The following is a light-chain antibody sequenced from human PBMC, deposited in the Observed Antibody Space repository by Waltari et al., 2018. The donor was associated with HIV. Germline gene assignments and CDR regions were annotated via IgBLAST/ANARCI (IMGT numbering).Light chain of an antibody. CDR1: SVSKED. J-gene: IGLJ2*01. CDR2: ETT. V-gene: IGLV3-25*03. CDR3: QSADTSPSKAI. Sequence: SYELTQSPSVSVSPGQTARIACFGESVSKEDVNWYQWKTGQAPVMVIYETTKRSSRMSGRFSASRAGTTATLTITGVRTEDEADYVWQSADTSPSKAIFGGGTK.